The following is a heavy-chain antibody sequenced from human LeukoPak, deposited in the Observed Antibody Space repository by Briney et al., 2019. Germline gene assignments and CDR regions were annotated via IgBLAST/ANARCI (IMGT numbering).Heavy chain of an antibody. V-gene: IGHV3-23*01. D-gene: IGHD3-10*01. J-gene: IGHJ4*02. CDR1: GFTFSNFG. CDR2: ITSGVGIT. CDR3: AKGDYYDFGY. Sequence: PGGSLRLSCAASGFTFSNFGMNWVRQAPGKGLEWVSIITSGVGITYYADSVKGRFTVSRDNSKSTLYLQMNSLRAEDTAVYYCAKGDYYDFGYWGQGTLVTVSS.